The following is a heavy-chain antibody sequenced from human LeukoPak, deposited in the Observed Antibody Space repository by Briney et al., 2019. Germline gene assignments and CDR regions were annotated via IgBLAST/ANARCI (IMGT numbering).Heavy chain of an antibody. J-gene: IGHJ4*01. Sequence: PSETLSLTCAVYGGSFSGYYWSWIRQAPGKGLEWIGEINHGGDTNYNPSLKTRVTISVDTSKNQFFLKVTSMTAADTAVYYCARPRRYDFWSGFSDWGHGTLVTVSS. CDR3: ARPRRYDFWSGFSD. CDR1: GGSFSGYY. V-gene: IGHV4-34*01. D-gene: IGHD3-3*01. CDR2: INHGGDT.